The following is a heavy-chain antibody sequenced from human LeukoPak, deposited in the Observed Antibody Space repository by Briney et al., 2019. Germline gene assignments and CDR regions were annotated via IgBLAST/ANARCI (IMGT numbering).Heavy chain of an antibody. CDR1: GFTFRSYW. D-gene: IGHD2-21*02. V-gene: IGHV3-74*01. Sequence: PGGSLRLSCAASGFTFRSYWMHWVRQAPGQGLVWVSQIYSDGSSTSYADSVKGRFTISRDNAKNSLYLRMNSLRAEDTAMYYCVRATEGGAMDVWGQGTTVTVSS. CDR3: VRATEGGAMDV. CDR2: IYSDGSST. J-gene: IGHJ6*02.